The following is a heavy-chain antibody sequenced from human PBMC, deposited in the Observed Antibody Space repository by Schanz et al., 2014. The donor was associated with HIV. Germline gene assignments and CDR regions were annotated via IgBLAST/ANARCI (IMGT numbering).Heavy chain of an antibody. Sequence: QVKLQQWGAGLLKPSETLSLTCAVYGGSFTGYYWSWIRQSPGKGLEWLGQINHRESTNYNPSLQSRVPISLDMSKNQFSLTLTSVTAADTAVYFCARGDFGGNSVDYWGHGNMVTVSS. CDR3: ARGDFGGNSVDY. V-gene: IGHV4-34*01. J-gene: IGHJ4*01. CDR2: INHREST. CDR1: GGSFTGYY. D-gene: IGHD4-17*01.